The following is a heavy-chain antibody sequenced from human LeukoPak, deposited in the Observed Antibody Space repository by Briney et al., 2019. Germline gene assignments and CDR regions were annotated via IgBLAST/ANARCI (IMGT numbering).Heavy chain of an antibody. CDR1: GDSVSSNTAA. CDR2: TYYRSKWNN. V-gene: IGHV6-1*01. Sequence: SQTLSLTCAISGDSVSSNTAAGNWIRQSPSRGLEWLGRTYYRSKWNNNYAVSVKGRITINPDTSKNQFSLQLNSVTPEDTAIYYCARDLNGAVAFDIWGPGTMVTVSP. D-gene: IGHD2-8*01. CDR3: ARDLNGAVAFDI. J-gene: IGHJ3*02.